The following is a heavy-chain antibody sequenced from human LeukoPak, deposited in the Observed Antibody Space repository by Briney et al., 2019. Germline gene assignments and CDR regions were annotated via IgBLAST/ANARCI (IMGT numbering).Heavy chain of an antibody. V-gene: IGHV4-59*08. CDR2: IYYSGSS. J-gene: IGHJ5*02. Sequence: SETLSLTCTVSVVSISSDYWSWIRLPPGKGLEWIGYIYYSGSSNYNPSLKSRVTMSVDTSKNQFSLRWASGTAADTAVYYCARRLRQNLFDPWGQGTLVTVSS. CDR3: ARRLRQNLFDP. D-gene: IGHD4-17*01. CDR1: VVSISSDY.